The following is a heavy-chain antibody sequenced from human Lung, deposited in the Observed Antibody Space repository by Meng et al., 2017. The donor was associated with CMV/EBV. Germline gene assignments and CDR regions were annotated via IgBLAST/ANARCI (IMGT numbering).Heavy chain of an antibody. J-gene: IGHJ4*02. D-gene: IGHD5-18*01. CDR1: GFTFSLFE. CDR2: INDATNNK. V-gene: IGHV3-48*03. CDR3: ARTPRGYSYGYSAYYFDY. Sequence: GESXKISCAASGFTFSLFEMNWVRQAPGKGLEWISYINDATNNKYYADSVKGRFTISRDNAQNSLYLQMSSLRADDTAVYFCARTPRGYSYGYSAYYFDYWGQGXLVTVSS.